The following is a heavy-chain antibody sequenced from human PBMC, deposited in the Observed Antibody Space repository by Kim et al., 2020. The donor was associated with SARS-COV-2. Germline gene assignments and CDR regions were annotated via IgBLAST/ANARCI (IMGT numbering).Heavy chain of an antibody. CDR1: GGSFSGYY. CDR3: AGPFYGDHGGPGDY. CDR2: INHSGST. D-gene: IGHD4-17*01. V-gene: IGHV4-34*01. Sequence: SETLSLTCAVYGGSFSGYYWSWIRQPPGKGLEWVGEINHSGSTNYNPSLKSRVTISVDTSKNQFSLKLSSVTAADTAVYFCAGPFYGDHGGPGDYWGQGTLVTVSS. J-gene: IGHJ4*02.